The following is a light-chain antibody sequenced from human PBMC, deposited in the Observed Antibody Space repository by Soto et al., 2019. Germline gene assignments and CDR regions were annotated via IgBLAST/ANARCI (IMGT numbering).Light chain of an antibody. CDR1: QSVSSTY. V-gene: IGKV3-20*01. J-gene: IGKJ1*01. CDR3: QHYGSALWT. CDR2: ATS. Sequence: EIVLTQSPGTLSLSPGERASLSCRASQSVSSTYLAWYQQKPGQAPRLVIYATSTRATGIPDRFSGSGFGTDFTLTIIRLEPEDFAMYYCQHYGSALWTFGQGTKVEIK.